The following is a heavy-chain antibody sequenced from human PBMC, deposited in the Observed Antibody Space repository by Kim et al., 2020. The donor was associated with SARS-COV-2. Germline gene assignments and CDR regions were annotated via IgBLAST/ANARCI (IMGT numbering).Heavy chain of an antibody. CDR3: VKGSHYYDSSGTDAFDI. J-gene: IGHJ3*02. D-gene: IGHD3-22*01. Sequence: GGSLRLSCSASGFTFSSYAMHWVRQAPGKGLEYVSAISSNGGSTYYADSVKGRFTISRDNSKNTLYLQMSSLRAEDTAVYYCVKGSHYYDSSGTDAFDIWGQGTMVTVSS. CDR2: ISSNGGST. V-gene: IGHV3-64D*09. CDR1: GFTFSSYA.